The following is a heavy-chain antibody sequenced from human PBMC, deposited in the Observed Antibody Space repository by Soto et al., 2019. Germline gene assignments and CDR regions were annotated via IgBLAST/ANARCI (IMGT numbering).Heavy chain of an antibody. CDR2: IIPIFGTA. CDR1: GGTFSSYA. Sequence: ASVKVSCKASGGTFSSYAISWVRQAPGQGLEWMGGIIPIFGTANYAQKFQGRVTITADESTSTAYMELSSLRSEDTAVYYCARGVAGKGVYYYYGMDVWGQGTTVTVSS. J-gene: IGHJ6*02. V-gene: IGHV1-69*13. CDR3: ARGVAGKGVYYYYGMDV. D-gene: IGHD6-19*01.